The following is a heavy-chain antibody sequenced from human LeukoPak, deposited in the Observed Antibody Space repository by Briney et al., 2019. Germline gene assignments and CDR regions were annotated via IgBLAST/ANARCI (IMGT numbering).Heavy chain of an antibody. CDR2: INPNSGGT. J-gene: IGHJ4*02. V-gene: IGHV1-2*02. CDR3: ARIPLGRGPNDY. Sequence: ASVKVSCKASGYTFTGYYMHWVRQAPGQGLEWMGWINPNSGGTNYAQKFQGRVTMTRDTSISTAYMELSRLRSDDTAVYYCARIPLGRGPNDYWGQGTLVTVSS. CDR1: GYTFTGYY. D-gene: IGHD3-10*01.